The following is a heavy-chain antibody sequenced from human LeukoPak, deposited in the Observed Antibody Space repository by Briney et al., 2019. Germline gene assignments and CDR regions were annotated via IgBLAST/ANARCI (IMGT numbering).Heavy chain of an antibody. D-gene: IGHD5-24*01. CDR2: ISTSSSYI. CDR1: GFTFNRYN. CDR3: AREGGGYNNRGFDY. V-gene: IGHV3-21*01. Sequence: GGSLRLSCAASGFTFNRYNMNWVRRAPGKGLEWVSSISTSSSYIYYADSVRGRFTISRDNAKNSLYLQMNSLRAEDTAVYYCAREGGGYNNRGFDYWGQGTLVTVSS. J-gene: IGHJ4*02.